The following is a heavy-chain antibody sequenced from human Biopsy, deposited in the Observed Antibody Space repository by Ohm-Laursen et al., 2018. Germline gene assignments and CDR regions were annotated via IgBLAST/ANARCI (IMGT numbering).Heavy chain of an antibody. CDR3: ARLYRLDDYWNDDPPDAFDV. V-gene: IGHV4-59*01. Sequence: SETLSLTWPVSGGSIRSDYWGWIRQSPRKGLEWIGHISGRGATNYNPSLRGRVTISVDTSKNQSSLKLSSVTAADTAVFFCARLYRLDDYWNDDPPDAFDVWGQGTMVTVSS. CDR2: ISGRGAT. J-gene: IGHJ3*01. CDR1: GGSIRSDY. D-gene: IGHD3-3*01.